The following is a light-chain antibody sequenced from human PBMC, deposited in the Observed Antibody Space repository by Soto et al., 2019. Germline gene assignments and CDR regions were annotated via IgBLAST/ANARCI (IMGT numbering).Light chain of an antibody. Sequence: QSVLTQPPSVSAAPGQKVTISCSGSSSNIGNNYVSWYQQLPGTAPKLLIYDNDKRPSGIPDRFSGSKSGTSATLGITGLQTGVEAAYYCGAWDGSLNTQVFGGGTKLTVL. CDR1: SSNIGNNY. CDR2: DND. J-gene: IGLJ2*01. CDR3: GAWDGSLNTQV. V-gene: IGLV1-51*01.